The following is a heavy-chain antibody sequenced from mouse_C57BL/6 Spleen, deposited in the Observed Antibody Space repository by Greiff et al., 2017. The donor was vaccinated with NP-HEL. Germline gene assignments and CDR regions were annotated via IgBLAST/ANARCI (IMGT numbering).Heavy chain of an antibody. V-gene: IGHV5-4*01. CDR1: GFTFSSYA. CDR2: ISDGGSYT. Sequence: EVKLMESGGGLVKPGGSLKLSCAASGFTFSSYAMSWVRQTPEKRLEWVATISDGGSYTYYPDNVKGRFTISRDNAKNNLYLQMSHLKSEDTAMYYCARDQTTVDAYAMDYWGQGTSVTVSS. D-gene: IGHD1-1*01. J-gene: IGHJ4*01. CDR3: ARDQTTVDAYAMDY.